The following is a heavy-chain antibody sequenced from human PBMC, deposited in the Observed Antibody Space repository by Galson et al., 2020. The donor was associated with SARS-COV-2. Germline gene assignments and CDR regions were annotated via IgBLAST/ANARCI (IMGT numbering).Heavy chain of an antibody. J-gene: IGHJ4*02. V-gene: IGHV4-30-2*01. D-gene: IGHD3-10*01. CDR1: GGSISSAGFS. CDR3: ALGRVLGEVLVDY. CDR2: IYYTGST. Sequence: ASETLTLTSSVSGGSISSAGFSWNWIRQPPGEGLEWVGNIYYTGSTYYNPSLKSRVAISVDTSRNQFSLQLTSVTAADTAVYYCALGRVLGEVLVDYCGQGALVTVSS.